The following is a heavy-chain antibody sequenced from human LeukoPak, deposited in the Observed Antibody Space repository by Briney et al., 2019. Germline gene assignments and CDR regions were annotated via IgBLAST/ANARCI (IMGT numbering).Heavy chain of an antibody. CDR2: IYSGGST. V-gene: IGHV3-66*02. CDR1: GFTVSSNY. D-gene: IGHD1-1*01. Sequence: PGGSLRLSCAASGFTVSSNYMSWVRQAPGKGLEWVSVIYSGGSTYYADSVKGRFTISRDNSKNTPYLQMNSLRAEDTAVYYCARDNEKHYYYYGMDVWGQGTTVTVSS. CDR3: ARDNEKHYYYYGMDV. J-gene: IGHJ6*02.